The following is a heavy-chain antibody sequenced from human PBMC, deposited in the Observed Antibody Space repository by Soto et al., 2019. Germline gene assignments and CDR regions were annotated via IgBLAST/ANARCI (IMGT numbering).Heavy chain of an antibody. CDR3: AKDSLRELLYYYYYGMDV. Sequence: GGSLRLSCAASGFTFSSYGMHWVRQAPGKGLEWVAVISYDGSNKYYADSVKGRFTISRDNSKNTLYLQMNSLRAEDTAVYYCAKDSLRELLYYYYYGMDVWGQGTTVTVSS. CDR2: ISYDGSNK. J-gene: IGHJ6*02. D-gene: IGHD3-10*01. V-gene: IGHV3-30*18. CDR1: GFTFSSYG.